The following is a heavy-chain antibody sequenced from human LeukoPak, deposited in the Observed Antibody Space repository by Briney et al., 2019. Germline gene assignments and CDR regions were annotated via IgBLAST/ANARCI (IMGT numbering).Heavy chain of an antibody. CDR1: GGSISSSSYY. V-gene: IGHV4-39*07. CDR2: IYYSGST. Sequence: SETLSLTCTVSGGSISSSSYYWGWIRQPPGKGLEWIGSIYYSGSTYYNPSLKSRVTVSVDTSKNQFSLKLSSVTAADTAVYYCARSVEGYCSGGSCYYYSYYMDVWGKGTTITVSS. D-gene: IGHD2-15*01. J-gene: IGHJ6*03. CDR3: ARSVEGYCSGGSCYYYSYYMDV.